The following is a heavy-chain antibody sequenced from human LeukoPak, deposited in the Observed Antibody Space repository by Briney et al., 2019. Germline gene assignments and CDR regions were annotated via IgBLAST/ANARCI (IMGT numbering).Heavy chain of an antibody. J-gene: IGHJ3*02. CDR1: GFTFSSYA. CDR3: AKDIDPQSGATVDDAFDI. Sequence: LRLSCAASGFTFSSYAMHWVRQAPGKGLEWVAVISYDGSNKYYADSVKGRFTISRDNSKNTLYLQMNSLRAEDTAVYYCAKDIDPQSGATVDDAFDIWGQGTMVTVSS. V-gene: IGHV3-30-3*01. CDR2: ISYDGSNK. D-gene: IGHD1-26*01.